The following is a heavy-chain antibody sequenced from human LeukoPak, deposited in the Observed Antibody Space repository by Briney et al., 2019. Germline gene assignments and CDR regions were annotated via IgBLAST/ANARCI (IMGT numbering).Heavy chain of an antibody. CDR1: GFTFRSYW. J-gene: IGHJ4*02. CDR2: ILGGGRDT. V-gene: IGHV3-23*01. CDR3: AKGYSLGEPFDY. D-gene: IGHD5-18*01. Sequence: GGSLRLSCAASGFTFRSYWMHWVRQAPGQGLEWVSVILGGGRDTDYGDSVKGRFTVSRDNSKNTLYLQMNNLRAEDTAIYYCAKGYSLGEPFDYWGQGTLVTVSS.